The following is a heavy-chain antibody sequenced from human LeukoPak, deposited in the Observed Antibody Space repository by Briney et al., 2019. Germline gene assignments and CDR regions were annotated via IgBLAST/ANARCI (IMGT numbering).Heavy chain of an antibody. Sequence: ASVKVSCKASGYTFTGYYMHWVRQAPGQGLEWMGWINPNSGGTNYAQKFQGRATMTRDTSISTAYMELSRLRSDDTAVYYCARIEGSSGYYFVPYWGQGTLVTVSS. CDR3: ARIEGSSGYYFVPY. V-gene: IGHV1-2*02. J-gene: IGHJ4*02. D-gene: IGHD3-22*01. CDR2: INPNSGGT. CDR1: GYTFTGYY.